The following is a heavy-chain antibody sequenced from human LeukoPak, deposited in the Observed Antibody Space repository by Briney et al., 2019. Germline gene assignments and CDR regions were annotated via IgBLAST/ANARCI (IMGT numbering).Heavy chain of an antibody. Sequence: GGSLRLSCAASGFTFDNYWMTWVRQAPGKGLEWVGMIKEDGSQKYYVDSVRGRFTISRDNAKNSLYLEMNSLRAEGAAVYYCARQWQVAFDIWGQGTMVTVSS. D-gene: IGHD6-19*01. J-gene: IGHJ3*02. CDR2: IKEDGSQK. CDR3: ARQWQVAFDI. CDR1: GFTFDNYW. V-gene: IGHV3-7*03.